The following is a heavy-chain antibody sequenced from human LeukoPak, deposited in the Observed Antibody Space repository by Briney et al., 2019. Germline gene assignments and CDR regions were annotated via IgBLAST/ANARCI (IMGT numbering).Heavy chain of an antibody. V-gene: IGHV3-7*01. CDR2: INQHASEK. CDR1: GFSFSSYW. CDR3: ARPDMVRGALKDY. D-gene: IGHD3-10*01. J-gene: IGHJ4*02. Sequence: GGSLRLSCAASGFSFSSYWMGWVRQTRGKGLEGVANINQHASEKYYVDSVKGRFTISRDNAKNSLFLQMNSLRAEDTAVYYCARPDMVRGALKDYWGQGALVTVSS.